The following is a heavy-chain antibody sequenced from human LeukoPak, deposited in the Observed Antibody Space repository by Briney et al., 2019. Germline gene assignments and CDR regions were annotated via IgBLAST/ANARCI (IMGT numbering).Heavy chain of an antibody. Sequence: SETLSLTCTVSGYSISSGYYWGWIRQPPGKGLEWIGSIYHSGSTYYNPSLKSRVTISVDTSKNQFSLKLSSVTAADTAVYYCAGSSVIGLGYWGQGTLVTVSS. CDR1: GYSISSGYY. CDR2: IYHSGST. D-gene: IGHD4-11*01. V-gene: IGHV4-38-2*02. CDR3: AGSSVIGLGY. J-gene: IGHJ4*02.